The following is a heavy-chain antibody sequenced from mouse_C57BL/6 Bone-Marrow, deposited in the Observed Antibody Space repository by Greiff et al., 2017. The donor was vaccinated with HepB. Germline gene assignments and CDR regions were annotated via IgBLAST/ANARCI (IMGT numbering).Heavy chain of an antibody. V-gene: IGHV14-2*01. J-gene: IGHJ4*01. D-gene: IGHD1-1*01. CDR2: IDPEDGET. CDR3: ARRSSSDEGGAMDY. CDR1: GFNIKDYY. Sequence: EVKLQESGAELVKPGASVKLSCTASGFNIKDYYMHWVKQRTEQGLEWIGRIDPEDGETKYAPNFQGKATITADTSSNTAYLQLSSLTSEDTAVYYCARRSSSDEGGAMDYWGQGTSVTVSS.